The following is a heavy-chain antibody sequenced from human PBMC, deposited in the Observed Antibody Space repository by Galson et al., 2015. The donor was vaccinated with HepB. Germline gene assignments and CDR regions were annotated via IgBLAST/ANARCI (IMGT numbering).Heavy chain of an antibody. J-gene: IGHJ5*02. D-gene: IGHD7-27*01. CDR2: ISYDGSKE. V-gene: IGHV3-30*04. CDR3: ARVNCRDEWGNWLDP. Sequence: SLRLSCAASGFNFSNYAMHWVRQAPGKGLEWVSLISYDGSKEYYADSVKGRFTISRDKSKRTTHLQMNSLTPEDTAVYYCARVNCRDEWGNWLDPRGQGTLLTVSA. CDR1: GFNFSNYA.